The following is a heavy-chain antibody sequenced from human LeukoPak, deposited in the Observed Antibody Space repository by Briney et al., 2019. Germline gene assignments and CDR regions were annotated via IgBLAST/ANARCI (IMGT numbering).Heavy chain of an antibody. D-gene: IGHD6-13*01. CDR2: ISSSSSYI. J-gene: IGHJ3*02. CDR3: AKSIAAAGYDAFDI. V-gene: IGHV3-21*01. CDR1: GFTFSSYS. Sequence: PGGSLRLSCAASGFTFSSYSMNWVRQAPGKGLEWVSSISSSSSYIYYADSVKGRFTISRDNAKNSLYLQMNSLRAEDTAVYYCAKSIAAAGYDAFDIGGQGKMVTVSS.